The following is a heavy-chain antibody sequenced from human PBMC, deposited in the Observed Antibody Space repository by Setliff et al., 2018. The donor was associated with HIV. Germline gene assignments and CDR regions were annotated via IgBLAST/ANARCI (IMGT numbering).Heavy chain of an antibody. CDR1: AFTFSNAW. J-gene: IGHJ4*02. CDR3: VRDYMWAFDY. V-gene: IGHV3-21*05. CDR2: IQSKIDGGDI. Sequence: PGGSLRLSCAASAFTFSNAWMNWVRQAPGKGLEWVGRIQSKIDGGDIWYADSVRGRFTISRDNTKNSLYLQMNNLRAEDTAVYYCVRDYMWAFDYWGQGTLVTVSS. D-gene: IGHD1-26*01.